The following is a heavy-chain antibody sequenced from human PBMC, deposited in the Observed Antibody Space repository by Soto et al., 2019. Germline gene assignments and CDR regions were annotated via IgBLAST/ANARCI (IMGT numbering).Heavy chain of an antibody. J-gene: IGHJ4*02. Sequence: ASVKVSCKASGYTFTYRYLHWVRQAPGQALEWMGWITPFNGNTNYAQKFQDRVTITRDRSMSTAYMELSSLRSEDTAMYYCATETDTAMVRGYFDYWGQGTLVTVSS. CDR2: ITPFNGNT. CDR3: ATETDTAMVRGYFDY. CDR1: GYTFTYRY. V-gene: IGHV1-45*02. D-gene: IGHD5-18*01.